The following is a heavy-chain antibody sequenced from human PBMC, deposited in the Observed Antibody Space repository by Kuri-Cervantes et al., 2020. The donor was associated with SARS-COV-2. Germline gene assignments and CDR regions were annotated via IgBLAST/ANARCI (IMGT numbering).Heavy chain of an antibody. Sequence: GGSLRLSCTASGFTFSSYGMHWVRQAPGKGLEWVAFIRYDGSNKYYADSVKGRFTISRDNSKNTLYLQMNSLRAEDTAVYYCARTARGYSYGPIDYWGQGTLVTVSS. CDR2: IRYDGSNK. V-gene: IGHV3-30*02. J-gene: IGHJ4*02. D-gene: IGHD5-18*01. CDR3: ARTARGYSYGPIDY. CDR1: GFTFSSYG.